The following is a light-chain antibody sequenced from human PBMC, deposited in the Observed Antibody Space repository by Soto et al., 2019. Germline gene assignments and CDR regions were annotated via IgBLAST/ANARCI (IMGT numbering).Light chain of an antibody. J-gene: IGLJ1*01. Sequence: QSALTQPRSVSGSPGQSVTISCTGTSSDVGGYNYVSWYQQHPGKAPKLMIYDVSKRPSGVPDRFAGSKSGNTASLTISGLRAEDEADYYCCSYAGTPYVFGPGTKVTVL. CDR3: CSYAGTPYV. V-gene: IGLV2-11*01. CDR1: SSDVGGYNY. CDR2: DVS.